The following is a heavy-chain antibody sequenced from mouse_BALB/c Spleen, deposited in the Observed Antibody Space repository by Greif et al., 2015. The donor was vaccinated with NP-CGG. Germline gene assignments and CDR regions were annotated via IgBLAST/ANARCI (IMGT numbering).Heavy chain of an antibody. CDR3: AKQYGNMAWSAY. CDR2: INPSTGYT. D-gene: IGHD2-10*02. Sequence: QVQLKESGAELAKPGASVKMSCKASGYTFTSYWMHWVKQRPGQGLEWIGYINPSTGYTEYNQKFKDKATLTADKSSSTAYMQLSSLTSEDSAVYYCAKQYGNMAWSAYWGQGTLVTVSA. J-gene: IGHJ3*01. CDR1: GYTFTSYW. V-gene: IGHV1-7*01.